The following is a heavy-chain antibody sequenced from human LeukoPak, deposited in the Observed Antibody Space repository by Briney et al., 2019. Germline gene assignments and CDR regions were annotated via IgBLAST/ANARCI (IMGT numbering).Heavy chain of an antibody. D-gene: IGHD2-15*01. Sequence: SETLSLTCTVSGGSISSGVYYWSWIRQHPGKGLEWIGYIYYNGSTYYNPSLKSRVTISVDTSKNQFSLKLSSVTAADTAVYYCARMVAATRCFDYWGQGTLVTVSS. J-gene: IGHJ4*02. CDR1: GGSISSGVYY. CDR2: IYYNGST. CDR3: ARMVAATRCFDY. V-gene: IGHV4-31*03.